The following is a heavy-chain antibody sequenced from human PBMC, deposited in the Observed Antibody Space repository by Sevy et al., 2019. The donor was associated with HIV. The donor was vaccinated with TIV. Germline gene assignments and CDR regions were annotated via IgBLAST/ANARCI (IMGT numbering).Heavy chain of an antibody. CDR2: ISYDGSDK. J-gene: IGHJ6*02. Sequence: GGSLRLSCAASGFAFSNYYAMHWVRQAPGKGLEWVALISYDGSDKYYADDVKGRFTVSRDNFKNTLFLQMNSLTTEDTAVYYCARPRANYVDHYFFYAMDVWGQGTTVTVSS. CDR1: GFAFSNYYA. V-gene: IGHV3-30-3*01. CDR3: ARPRANYVDHYFFYAMDV. D-gene: IGHD4-17*01.